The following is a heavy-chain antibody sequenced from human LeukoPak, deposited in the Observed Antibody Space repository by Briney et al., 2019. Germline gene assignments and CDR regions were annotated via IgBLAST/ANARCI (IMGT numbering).Heavy chain of an antibody. CDR2: INWNGDST. J-gene: IGHJ6*03. CDR3: ARRESTYQNYYYFYYMDV. CDR1: GFTFDDYG. Sequence: GGSLRLSCAASGFTFDDYGITWVRQAPGKGLEWISDINWNGDSTGYADSVKGRFTISRDNAKNSLYLQMSSLRAEDTALYYCARRESTYQNYYYFYYMDVWGKGTTVTVSS. V-gene: IGHV3-20*04.